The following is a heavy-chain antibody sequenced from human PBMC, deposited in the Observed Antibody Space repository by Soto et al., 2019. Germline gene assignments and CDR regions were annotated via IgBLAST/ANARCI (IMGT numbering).Heavy chain of an antibody. J-gene: IGHJ3*02. Sequence: QVQLVQSGAEVKKPGSSVKVSCKASGGTFSSYTISWVRQAPGQGLEWMGRIIPILGIANYAQKFQGRVTITADKSTSTAYMELSSLRSEDTAVYYCARASNYYDILNGTEVGAFDIWGQGTMVTVSS. CDR3: ARASNYYDILNGTEVGAFDI. V-gene: IGHV1-69*02. CDR1: GGTFSSYT. D-gene: IGHD3-9*01. CDR2: IIPILGIA.